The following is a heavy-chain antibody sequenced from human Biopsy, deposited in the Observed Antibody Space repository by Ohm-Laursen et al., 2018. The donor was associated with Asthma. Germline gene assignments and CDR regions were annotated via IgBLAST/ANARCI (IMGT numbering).Heavy chain of an antibody. CDR3: ARGWNCGGDCYSLDS. CDR2: IYRNGDT. J-gene: IGHJ4*02. D-gene: IGHD2-21*02. CDR1: GDSIDSGDSS. V-gene: IGHV4-30-2*06. Sequence: PSETLSLTCAVSGDSIDSGDSSWTWIRQSPGVGLEWIGYIYRNGDTYYNPTLKNRVTISIDRSKNQFSLRLRSVTAADTAVYYCARGWNCGGDCYSLDSWGQGTLVTVSS.